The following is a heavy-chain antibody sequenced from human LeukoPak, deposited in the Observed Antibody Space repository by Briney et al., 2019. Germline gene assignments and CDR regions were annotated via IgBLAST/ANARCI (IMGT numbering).Heavy chain of an antibody. CDR2: IRSKAYGGTT. J-gene: IGHJ4*02. Sequence: PGGSLRLSCTASGFTFGDYAMSWFRQAPGEGLEWVGFIRSKAYGGTTEYAASVKGRFTISRDDSKSIAYLQMNSLKTEDTAVYYCTREGWGLPYYFDYWGQGTLVTVSS. CDR1: GFTFGDYA. D-gene: IGHD6-19*01. CDR3: TREGWGLPYYFDY. V-gene: IGHV3-49*03.